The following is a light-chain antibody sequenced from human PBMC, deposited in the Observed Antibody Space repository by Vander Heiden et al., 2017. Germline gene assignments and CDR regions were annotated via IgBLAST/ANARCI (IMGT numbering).Light chain of an antibody. CDR1: QSVLYSSNNKNN. CDR2: WAS. J-gene: IGKJ5*01. Sequence: DIVMTQSPDSLAVSLGERATINCKSSQSVLYSSNNKNNLAWYQQKPGQPPKLLIYWASTRESGVPDRFSGSGSGTDFTLTISSLQAEDVAVYYCQQDDSTPYTFGQGTRLEIK. V-gene: IGKV4-1*01. CDR3: QQDDSTPYT.